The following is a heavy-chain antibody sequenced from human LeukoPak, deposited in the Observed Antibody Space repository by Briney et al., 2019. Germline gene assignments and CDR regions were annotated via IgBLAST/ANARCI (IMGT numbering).Heavy chain of an antibody. V-gene: IGHV4-38-2*02. CDR1: GYSISSGYY. Sequence: TSETLSLACTVSGYSISSGYYWGWIRQPPGKGLEWIGSIYHSGSTYYNPPLKSQVSISIDTSKNQFSLKLTSVTAADTAVYYCARQTGSGLFILPGGQGTLVTVSS. J-gene: IGHJ4*02. D-gene: IGHD3/OR15-3a*01. CDR3: ARQTGSGLFILP. CDR2: IYHSGST.